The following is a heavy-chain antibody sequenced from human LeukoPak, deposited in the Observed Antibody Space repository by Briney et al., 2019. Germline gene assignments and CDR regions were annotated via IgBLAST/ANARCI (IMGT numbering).Heavy chain of an antibody. V-gene: IGHV1-8*01. CDR2: MNPNSGNT. CDR3: ARTTLLSSSWPSYYYYYYMDV. J-gene: IGHJ6*03. Sequence: ASVKVSCKASRYTFTSYDINWVRQATGQGLEWMGWMNPNSGNTGYAQKFQGRVTMTRNTSISTAYMELSSLRSEDTAVYYCARTTLLSSSWPSYYYYYYMDVWGKGTTVTVSS. D-gene: IGHD6-13*01. CDR1: RYTFTSYD.